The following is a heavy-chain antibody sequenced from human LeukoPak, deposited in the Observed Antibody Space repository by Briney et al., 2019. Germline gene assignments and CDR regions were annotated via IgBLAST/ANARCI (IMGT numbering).Heavy chain of an antibody. Sequence: GASLKISCKGSGYSFTSYWNGWLRQLPGKNLEWMGIIYPCDSDTRYSPSFQGQVTISADKSMSTAYLQLSTLTASDTAMYYCARRLRSGFDYWGQGTLVTVSS. CDR1: GYSFTSYW. CDR2: IYPCDSDT. J-gene: IGHJ4*02. CDR3: ARRLRSGFDY. D-gene: IGHD4-17*01. V-gene: IGHV5-51*01.